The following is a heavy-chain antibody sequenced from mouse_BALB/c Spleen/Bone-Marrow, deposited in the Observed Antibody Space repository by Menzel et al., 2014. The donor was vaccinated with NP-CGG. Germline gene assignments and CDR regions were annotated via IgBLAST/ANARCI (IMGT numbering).Heavy chain of an antibody. J-gene: IGHJ4*01. V-gene: IGHV1-9*01. CDR3: ARDYRYAGAMDY. D-gene: IGHD2-14*01. CDR2: ILPGSGTT. Sequence: QVQLKESGAELMKPGASVKISCKATGYTFSSYWIEWVKQRPGHGLEWIGEILPGSGTTNYNENFKGKATFTADTSSNTAYMQLSSLTSEDSAVYYCARDYRYAGAMDYWGQGTSVTVSS. CDR1: GYTFSSYW.